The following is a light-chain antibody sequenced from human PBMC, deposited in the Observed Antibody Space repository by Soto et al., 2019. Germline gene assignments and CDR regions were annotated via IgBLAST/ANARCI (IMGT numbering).Light chain of an antibody. V-gene: IGKV3-20*01. Sequence: EIVFTQSPGTLSLSPGERATLSCRASQSVSSSYLAWYQQKTGQAPRLLIYGASSRATGIPERYRGSGSGTEFTLTISSLQPDDFETYYGQHYNSYSEAFGQGTKVDIK. CDR1: QSVSSSY. CDR2: GAS. CDR3: QHYNSYSEA. J-gene: IGKJ1*01.